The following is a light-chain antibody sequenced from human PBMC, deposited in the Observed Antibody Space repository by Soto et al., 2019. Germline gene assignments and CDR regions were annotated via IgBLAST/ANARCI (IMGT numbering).Light chain of an antibody. V-gene: IGLV1-44*01. Sequence: QAVVTQPPSTSGTPGQRGTISCSGSSSNIGINAVNWYQQLPGTAPKLLIYSNNQRPSGVPDRFSGSKSGTSASLAISGLQSEDEADYYCAVWDDSLNGVVFGGGTKLTVL. CDR2: SNN. CDR3: AVWDDSLNGVV. CDR1: SSNIGINA. J-gene: IGLJ3*02.